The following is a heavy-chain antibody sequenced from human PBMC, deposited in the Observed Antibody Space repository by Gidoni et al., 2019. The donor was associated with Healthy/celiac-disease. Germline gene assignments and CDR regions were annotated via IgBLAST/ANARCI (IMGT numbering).Heavy chain of an antibody. V-gene: IGHV3-23*01. CDR1: GFPFSSYA. Sequence: EVQLLESGGGLVQPGGSLRLSCPASGFPFSSYAMSWVRQAPGKGLEWVSAISGSGGSTYYADSVKGRFTISRDNSKNTLYLQMNSLRAEDTAVYYCAKDLSDYGDYGTPYWGQGTLVTVSS. J-gene: IGHJ4*02. CDR2: ISGSGGST. CDR3: AKDLSDYGDYGTPY. D-gene: IGHD4-17*01.